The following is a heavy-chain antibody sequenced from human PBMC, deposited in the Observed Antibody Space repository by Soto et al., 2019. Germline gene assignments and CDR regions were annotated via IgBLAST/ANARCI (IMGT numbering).Heavy chain of an antibody. J-gene: IGHJ6*02. CDR2: INPNSGGT. D-gene: IGHD6-19*01. Sequence: QVQLVQSGAEVKKPGASVKVSCKASGYTFTDYYMHWVRQAPGHWLEWMGWINPNSGGTNYAQKFQGRFTMTRDTSISTAYMELNRLRSDDTAVYYCARDQSPSSGWPGMDVWGQGTTVTVSS. V-gene: IGHV1-2*02. CDR3: ARDQSPSSGWPGMDV. CDR1: GYTFTDYY.